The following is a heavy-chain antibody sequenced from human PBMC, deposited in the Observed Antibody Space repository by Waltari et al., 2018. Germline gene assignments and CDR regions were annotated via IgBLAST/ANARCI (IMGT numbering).Heavy chain of an antibody. D-gene: IGHD3-22*01. CDR3: ARHLGSSGYYYPGRYYFDY. J-gene: IGHJ4*02. CDR2: IYYSGST. V-gene: IGHV4-39*01. CDR1: GGSISSSSYY. Sequence: QLQLQESGPGLVKPSETLSLTCTDSGGSISSSSYYWGWIRQPPGKGLEWIGSIYYSGSTYYNPSLKSRVTISVDTSKNQFSLKLSSVTAADTAVYYCARHLGSSGYYYPGRYYFDYWGQGTLVTVSS.